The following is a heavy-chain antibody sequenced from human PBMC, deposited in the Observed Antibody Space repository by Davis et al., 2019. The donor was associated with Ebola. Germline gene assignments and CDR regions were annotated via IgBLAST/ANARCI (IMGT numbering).Heavy chain of an antibody. CDR3: ARDGGDTAMVTSWFDP. J-gene: IGHJ5*02. V-gene: IGHV1-2*02. CDR1: GYTFTGYY. D-gene: IGHD5-18*01. CDR2: INPNSGGT. Sequence: ASVTVSCKASGYTFTGYYMHWVRQAPGQGLEWMGWINPNSGGTNYAQKFQGRVTMTRDTSISTAYMELSRLRSDDTAVYYCARDGGDTAMVTSWFDPWGQGTLVTVSS.